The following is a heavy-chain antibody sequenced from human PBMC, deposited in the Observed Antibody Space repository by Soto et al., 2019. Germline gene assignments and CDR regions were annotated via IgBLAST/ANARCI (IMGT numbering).Heavy chain of an antibody. CDR1: GFTFSSYA. D-gene: IGHD3-22*01. Sequence: EVQLLQSGGGLVQPGGSLRLSCEASGFTFSSYAMSWVRQAPGKGLEWVSAISGSGGSTYYADSVKGRFTISRDKSKNTLYLQMNSLSVEDTAVYYCAKDYFSSGYYYGFDYWGQGTLVTVSS. CDR3: AKDYFSSGYYYGFDY. CDR2: ISGSGGST. J-gene: IGHJ4*02. V-gene: IGHV3-23*01.